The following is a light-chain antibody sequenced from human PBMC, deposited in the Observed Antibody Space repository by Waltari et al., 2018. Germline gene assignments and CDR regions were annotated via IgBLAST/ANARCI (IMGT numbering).Light chain of an antibody. V-gene: IGLV1-40*01. CDR1: KSNIGAGYD. CDR3: QSYDSSLSGYV. J-gene: IGLJ1*01. CDR2: GNS. Sequence: QSVLTQPPSVSGAPGQRVSISCTGSKSNIGAGYDVHWYQQLPGTAPKLLIYGNSHRPSGVPDRFSGPKSGTSSSLAITGLQAEDEADYYFQSYDSSLSGYVFGTGTKVTVL.